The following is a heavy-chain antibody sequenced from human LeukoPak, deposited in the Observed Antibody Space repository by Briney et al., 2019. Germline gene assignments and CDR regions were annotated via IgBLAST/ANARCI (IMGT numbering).Heavy chain of an antibody. CDR2: ISSSSSTI. CDR1: GFTFSIYS. CDR3: ARDSSGWSPRYFDY. V-gene: IGHV3-48*01. Sequence: GGSLRLSCAASGFTFSIYSMNWVRQAPGKGLEWVSCISSSSSTIYYADSVKGRFTISRDNAKNSLYLQMNSLRAEDTAVYYCARDSSGWSPRYFDYWGQGNPGHRLL. J-gene: IGHJ4*02. D-gene: IGHD6-19*01.